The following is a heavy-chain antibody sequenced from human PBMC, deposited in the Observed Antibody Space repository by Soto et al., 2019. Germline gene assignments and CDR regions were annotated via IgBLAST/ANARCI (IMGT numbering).Heavy chain of an antibody. V-gene: IGHV1-69*01. J-gene: IGHJ6*02. CDR3: ARSQGSSTSLEIYYYYYYGMDV. D-gene: IGHD2-2*01. Sequence: QVQLVQSGAEVKKPGSSVKVSCKASGGTFSSYAISWVRQAPGQGLEWMGGIIPISGTANYAQKFQGRVTMTADESTSTAYMELGSLRSEDTAVYYCARSQGSSTSLEIYYYYYYGMDVWGQGTTVTVSS. CDR1: GGTFSSYA. CDR2: IIPISGTA.